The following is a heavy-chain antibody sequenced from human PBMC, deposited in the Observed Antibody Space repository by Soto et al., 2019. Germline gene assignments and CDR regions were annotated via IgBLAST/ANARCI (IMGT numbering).Heavy chain of an antibody. V-gene: IGHV1-69*13. CDR2: IIPIFGTA. D-gene: IGHD3-22*01. CDR1: GVTLSSYA. CDR3: ARDRVTYYYDSSGYQALGY. Sequence: SVKVSCKASGVTLSSYAISWVRQAPGQGLEWMGGIIPIFGTANYAQKFQGRVTITADESTSTAYMELSSLRSEDTAVYYCARDRVTYYYDSSGYQALGYWGQGTLVTVSS. J-gene: IGHJ4*02.